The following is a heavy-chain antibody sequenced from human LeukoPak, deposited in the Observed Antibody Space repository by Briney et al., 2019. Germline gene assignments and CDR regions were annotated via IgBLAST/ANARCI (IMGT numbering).Heavy chain of an antibody. V-gene: IGHV3-23*01. J-gene: IGHJ4*02. Sequence: PGGSLRLSCEASGFTFSGYAMNWVRQVPGKGLEWVSSITGSGSDTYFVDSVKGRFTISRDNSKNTPYLKLNSLRAEDTAVYYCAKGTEGYCSGTICYPFDYWGRGTLVTVSS. CDR1: GFTFSGYA. D-gene: IGHD2-15*01. CDR2: ITGSGSDT. CDR3: AKGTEGYCSGTICYPFDY.